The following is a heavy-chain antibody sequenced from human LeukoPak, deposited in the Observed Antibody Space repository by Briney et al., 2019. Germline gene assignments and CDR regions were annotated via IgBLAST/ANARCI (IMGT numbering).Heavy chain of an antibody. Sequence: SETLSLTCTVSGGSISGSSYYWGWIRQPPGKGLEWIGYIYYSGSTYYNPSLKSRVTISVDTSKNQFSLKLSSVTAADTAVYYCASSGYTLAYWYFDLWGRGTLVTVSS. CDR3: ASSGYTLAYWYFDL. D-gene: IGHD3-22*01. J-gene: IGHJ2*01. V-gene: IGHV4-30-4*08. CDR1: GGSISGSSYY. CDR2: IYYSGST.